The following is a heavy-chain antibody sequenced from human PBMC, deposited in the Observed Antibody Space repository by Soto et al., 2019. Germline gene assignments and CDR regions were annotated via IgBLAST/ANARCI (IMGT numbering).Heavy chain of an antibody. CDR1: GGSFTYT. V-gene: IGHV1-69*13. CDR2: IIPIFGTT. D-gene: IGHD5-18*01. CDR3: ARLHSHGTFGMDV. Sequence: GASAKVSCKASGGSFTYTLSWVRQAPGQGLEWMGGIIPIFGTTNYAQKFQGRVTITAAESTKTAYMELSNLRSDDTAVYYCARLHSHGTFGMDVWGQGTTVTVSS. J-gene: IGHJ6*02.